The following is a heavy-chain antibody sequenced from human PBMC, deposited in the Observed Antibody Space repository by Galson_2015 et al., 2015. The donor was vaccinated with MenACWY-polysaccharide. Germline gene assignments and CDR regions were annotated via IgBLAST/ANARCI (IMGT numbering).Heavy chain of an antibody. J-gene: IGHJ3*02. D-gene: IGHD3-10*02. Sequence: SLRHSCAASTVTFRGSGMHWVRQAPGKGLEWVAVIQYDAVYKQYLDSVKGRFSVSRDNSKSTLYLEMNNLRAEDTALYYCAREGSRIVFHAFDTWGQGTMVIVSS. CDR1: TVTFRGSG. CDR3: AREGSRIVFHAFDT. V-gene: IGHV3-33*01. CDR2: IQYDAVYK.